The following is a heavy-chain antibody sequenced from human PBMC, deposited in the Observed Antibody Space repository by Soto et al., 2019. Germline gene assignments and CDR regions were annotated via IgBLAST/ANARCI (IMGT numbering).Heavy chain of an antibody. CDR2: IYYSGST. Sequence: SETLSLTCTVSGGSISSYYWSWIRQPPGKGLEWIGYIYYSGSTNYNPSLKSRVTISVDTSKNQFSLKLSSVTAADTAVYYCARAGSSWEYYFDYWGQGTLVTVSS. D-gene: IGHD6-13*01. J-gene: IGHJ4*02. V-gene: IGHV4-59*01. CDR1: GGSISSYY. CDR3: ARAGSSWEYYFDY.